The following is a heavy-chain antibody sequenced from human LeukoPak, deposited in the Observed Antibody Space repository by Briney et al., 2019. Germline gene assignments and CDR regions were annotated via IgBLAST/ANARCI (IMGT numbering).Heavy chain of an antibody. V-gene: IGHV4-34*01. CDR2: INHSGST. D-gene: IGHD6-6*01. CDR1: GGSFSCYY. J-gene: IGHJ2*01. CDR3: ARRRQYDSSLFWNFDL. Sequence: KPSETLSLTCAVYGGSFSCYYWSWIRQSPGKGLEWIGEINHSGSTNYNPSLKSRVTISVDTSKNQFSLRLSSVTAADTAVYYCARRRQYDSSLFWNFDLWGRGTLVTVSS.